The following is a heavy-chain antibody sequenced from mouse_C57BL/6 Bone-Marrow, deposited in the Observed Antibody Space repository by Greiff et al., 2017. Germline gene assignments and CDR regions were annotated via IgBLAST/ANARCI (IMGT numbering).Heavy chain of an antibody. D-gene: IGHD2-4*01. Sequence: VMLVESGPGLVAPSQSLSITCTVSGFSLTSYGVDWVRQSPGKGLEWLGVIWGVGSTNYNSALKSRLSISKDNSKSQVFLKMNSLQTDDTAMYYCASYDYDVAWFAYWGQGTLVTVSA. V-gene: IGHV2-6*01. CDR1: GFSLTSYG. CDR2: IWGVGST. J-gene: IGHJ3*01. CDR3: ASYDYDVAWFAY.